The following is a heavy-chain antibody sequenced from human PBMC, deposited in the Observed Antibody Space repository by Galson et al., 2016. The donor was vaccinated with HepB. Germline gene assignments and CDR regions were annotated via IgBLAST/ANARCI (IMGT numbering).Heavy chain of an antibody. CDR1: GFIFDDFA. CDR3: ARDRSGLCNWFDP. J-gene: IGHJ5*02. CDR2: ISGDAESA. D-gene: IGHD1-26*01. Sequence: SLRLSCAASGFIFDDFAMHWVRQGPGKGLEWVSLISGDAESAYYADTVRGRFTISRDNSQNSLYLQMDSLTTEDTGVYFCARDRSGLCNWFDPWGQGTLVTVSS. V-gene: IGHV3-43*02.